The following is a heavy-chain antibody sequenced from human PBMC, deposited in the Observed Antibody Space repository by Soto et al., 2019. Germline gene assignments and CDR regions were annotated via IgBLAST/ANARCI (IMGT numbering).Heavy chain of an antibody. CDR3: ARDPRGYSYALGYYYYGMDV. D-gene: IGHD5-18*01. V-gene: IGHV1-69*04. Sequence: ASVKVSCKASGGTFSNYAISWVRQAPGQGLGWMGRIIPILGIANYAQKFQGRVTITADKSTSTAYMELSSLRSGDTAVYYCARDPRGYSYALGYYYYGMDVWGQGTTVTVSS. CDR1: GGTFSNYA. J-gene: IGHJ6*02. CDR2: IIPILGIA.